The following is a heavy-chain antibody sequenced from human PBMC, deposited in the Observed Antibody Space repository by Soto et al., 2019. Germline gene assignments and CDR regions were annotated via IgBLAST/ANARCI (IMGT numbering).Heavy chain of an antibody. Sequence: PSETLSLTCTVSEGSISGGGCCWSWIRQHPGKGLEWIGYIYYSGSTYYNPSLKSRVTISVDTSKNQFSLKLSSVTAADTAVYYCTIYVWGSYLYYFDYWGQGTLVTVPS. J-gene: IGHJ4*02. CDR2: IYYSGST. D-gene: IGHD3-16*02. CDR3: TIYVWGSYLYYFDY. CDR1: EGSISGGGCC. V-gene: IGHV4-31*03.